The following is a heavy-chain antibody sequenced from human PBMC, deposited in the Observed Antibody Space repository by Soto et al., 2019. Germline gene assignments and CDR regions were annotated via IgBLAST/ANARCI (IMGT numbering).Heavy chain of an antibody. V-gene: IGHV1-69*12. J-gene: IGHJ6*02. Sequence: QVQLVQSGAEVKKPGSSVKVSCKASGGTFSSYAISWVRQAPGQGLEWMGGIIPIFGTANYAQKFQGRVTITADEAXXTXYXXLSSLRSEDTAVYYCARDFMVYAPTPIYYYYGMDVWGQGTTVTVSS. CDR1: GGTFSSYA. CDR2: IIPIFGTA. D-gene: IGHD2-8*01. CDR3: ARDFMVYAPTPIYYYYGMDV.